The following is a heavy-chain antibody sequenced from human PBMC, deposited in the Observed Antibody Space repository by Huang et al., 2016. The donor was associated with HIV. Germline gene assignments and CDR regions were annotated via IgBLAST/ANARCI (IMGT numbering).Heavy chain of an antibody. J-gene: IGHJ4*02. Sequence: EVQLVESGGGLVQPGWSLRLSCAASGFAFSQYAVHWVRQSPGSGLGWGSGIGGNSGDIAYAASVRGRFVISRDNAKKSLYLKMNGLRFEDTALYFCVIMDDYFDYWGQGVLVGVSS. V-gene: IGHV3-9*01. CDR3: VIMDDYFDY. D-gene: IGHD2-8*01. CDR2: IGGNSGDI. CDR1: GFAFSQYA.